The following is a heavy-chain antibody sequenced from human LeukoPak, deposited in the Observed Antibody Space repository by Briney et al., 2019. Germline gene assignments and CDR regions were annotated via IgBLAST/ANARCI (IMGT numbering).Heavy chain of an antibody. V-gene: IGHV3-66*02. D-gene: IGHD6-6*01. Sequence: PGGSLRLSCAASGFTVSSNYMSWVRQAPGKGLEWVPLIYSGGSTYYADSVKGRFTISRDNSKNTLCLQMNSLRAEDTAVYYCARMANQQLVTTYYYYYYMDVWGKGTTVTVSS. J-gene: IGHJ6*03. CDR3: ARMANQQLVTTYYYYYYMDV. CDR2: IYSGGST. CDR1: GFTVSSNY.